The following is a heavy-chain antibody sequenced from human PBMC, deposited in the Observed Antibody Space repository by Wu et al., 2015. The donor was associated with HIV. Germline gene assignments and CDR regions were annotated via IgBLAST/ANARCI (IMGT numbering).Heavy chain of an antibody. J-gene: IGHJ5*02. Sequence: QVQLVQSGAEVKKPGASVKVSCKASGYTFSNFGFTWVRQAPGQGLEWMGWISTSTGNTNYAQKLQGRVSMTTDTSTRTAYMELSSLRSEDTAVYYCARERYFGDWFDPWG. V-gene: IGHV1-18*01. D-gene: IGHD3-9*01. CDR1: GYTFSNFG. CDR3: ARERYFGDWFDP. CDR2: ISTSTGNT.